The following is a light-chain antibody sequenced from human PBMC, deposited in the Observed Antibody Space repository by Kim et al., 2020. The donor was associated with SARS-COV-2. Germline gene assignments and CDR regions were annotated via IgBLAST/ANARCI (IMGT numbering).Light chain of an antibody. CDR3: SSYTATSTLV. CDR1: SSDIGAYNY. CDR2: DVS. Sequence: GQSITISCTGTSSDIGAYNYVSWYQQHPGKAPKLIIYDVSDRSSGVSTRFSGSKSGNTASLTISGLQAEDEADYYCSSYTATSTLVFGTGTKVTVL. J-gene: IGLJ1*01. V-gene: IGLV2-14*03.